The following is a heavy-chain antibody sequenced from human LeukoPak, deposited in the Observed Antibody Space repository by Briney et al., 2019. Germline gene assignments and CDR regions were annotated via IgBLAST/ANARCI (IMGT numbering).Heavy chain of an antibody. CDR2: INHSGST. V-gene: IGHV4-34*01. J-gene: IGHJ4*02. CDR1: GGSFSGYY. CDR3: ARGERAYYGSGSYLVY. Sequence: SGTLSLTCAVYGGSFSGYYWSWIRQPPGKGLEWIGEINHSGSTNYNPSLKSRVTISVDTSKNQFSLKLSSVTAADTAVYYCARGERAYYGSGSYLVYWGQGTLVTVSS. D-gene: IGHD3-10*01.